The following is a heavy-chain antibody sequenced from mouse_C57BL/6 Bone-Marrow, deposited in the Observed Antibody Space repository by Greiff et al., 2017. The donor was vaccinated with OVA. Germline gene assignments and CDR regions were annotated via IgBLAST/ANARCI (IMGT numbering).Heavy chain of an antibody. Sequence: LQQPGAELVRPGSSVKLSCKASGYTFTSYWMHWVKQRPIQGLEWIGNIDPSDSETHYNQKFKDKATLTVDKSSSTAYMQLSSLTSEDSAVYYCARWLLRRWYFDVWGTGTTVTVSS. D-gene: IGHD2-3*01. J-gene: IGHJ1*03. CDR1: GYTFTSYW. V-gene: IGHV1-52*01. CDR2: IDPSDSET. CDR3: ARWLLRRWYFDV.